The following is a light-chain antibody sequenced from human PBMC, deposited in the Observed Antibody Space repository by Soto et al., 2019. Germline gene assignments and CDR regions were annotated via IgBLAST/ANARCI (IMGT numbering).Light chain of an antibody. J-gene: IGKJ1*01. CDR3: QQYNSYPWT. V-gene: IGKV1-5*03. Sequence: DIKMTQSPSTLYASVGDRVTITCRASQTINGWLAWHQQKPGKAPNLLIYEASSLESGVPSRFGGSGSGTEFTLIISSLQPDDFATYYCQQYNSYPWTFGQGTKVDNK. CDR1: QTINGW. CDR2: EAS.